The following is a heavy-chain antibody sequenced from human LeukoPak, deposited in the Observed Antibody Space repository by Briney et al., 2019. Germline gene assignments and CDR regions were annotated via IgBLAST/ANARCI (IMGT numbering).Heavy chain of an antibody. V-gene: IGHV3-48*02. D-gene: IGHD4-23*01. CDR1: GFTVSSYS. J-gene: IGHJ3*02. CDR2: IGSSGSTV. Sequence: GGSLRLSCAASGFTVSSYSMNWVRQAPGKGLEWVSYIGSSGSTVYYADSVKGRFTISRDNAKNSLYMQMESLRDEDTAIYYCARDTLEYSNSPDALDIWGQGTMVTVSS. CDR3: ARDTLEYSNSPDALDI.